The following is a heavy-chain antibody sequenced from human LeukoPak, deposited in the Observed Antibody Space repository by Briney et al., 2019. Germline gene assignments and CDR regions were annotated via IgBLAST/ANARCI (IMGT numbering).Heavy chain of an antibody. Sequence: GGSLRLSCAASGFTFSSYSMNWVRQAPGKGLEWVSAISGSGGSTYYADSVKGRFTISRDNSKNTLYLQMNSLRAEDTAVYYCAKTPVVPAANYYYYYYGMDVWGQGTTVTVSS. J-gene: IGHJ6*02. V-gene: IGHV3-23*01. CDR2: ISGSGGST. CDR1: GFTFSSYS. D-gene: IGHD2-2*01. CDR3: AKTPVVPAANYYYYYYGMDV.